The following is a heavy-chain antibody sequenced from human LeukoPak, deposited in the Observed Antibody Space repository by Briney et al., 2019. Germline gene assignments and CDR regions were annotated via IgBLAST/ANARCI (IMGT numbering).Heavy chain of an antibody. Sequence: GGSLRLSCAASGFTFSSYGMHWVRQAPGKGLEWVAVVWYDGDNKFYADSVKGRFTISRDNSKNTLYLQMNSLRAEDTAIYYCARDEGVGVYYFGYGGKGTLVTVP. J-gene: IGHJ4*02. CDR3: ARDEGVGVYYFGY. D-gene: IGHD3-22*01. V-gene: IGHV3-33*01. CDR2: VWYDGDNK. CDR1: GFTFSSYG.